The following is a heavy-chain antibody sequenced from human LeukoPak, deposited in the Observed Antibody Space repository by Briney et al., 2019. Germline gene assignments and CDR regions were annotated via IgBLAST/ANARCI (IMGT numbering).Heavy chain of an antibody. Sequence: GGSLRLSCAASGFTFSSYRMSWVRQAPGKGLEWVANIKQDGSEKYYVDSVKGRFTISRDNSKNTLYLQMNSLRAEDTAVYYCARSAIPLYSYGLHFDYWGQGTLVTVSS. D-gene: IGHD5-18*01. J-gene: IGHJ4*02. CDR1: GFTFSSYR. CDR2: IKQDGSEK. CDR3: ARSAIPLYSYGLHFDY. V-gene: IGHV3-7*01.